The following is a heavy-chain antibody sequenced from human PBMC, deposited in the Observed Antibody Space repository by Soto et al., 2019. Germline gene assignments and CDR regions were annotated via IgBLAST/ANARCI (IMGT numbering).Heavy chain of an antibody. CDR3: ARGGYSNSHYYAMIV. J-gene: IGHJ6*02. V-gene: IGHV3-11*01. Sequence: LRLSCTASGFSISDYYMSWTRQSPGKGLEWVSYISSTSNTIYYADSVKGRFTISRDNAKNSLYLHLSSLRADDTAVYYCARGGYSNSHYYAMIVWGQGTTVTVSS. CDR2: ISSTSNTI. CDR1: GFSISDYY. D-gene: IGHD4-4*01.